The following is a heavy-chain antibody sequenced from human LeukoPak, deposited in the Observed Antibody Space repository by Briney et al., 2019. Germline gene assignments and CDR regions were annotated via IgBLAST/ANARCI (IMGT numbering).Heavy chain of an antibody. CDR3: ARISVVVVAAYLDY. CDR2: IYYSRTT. CDR1: GGSISSGHYY. V-gene: IGHV4-30-4*08. D-gene: IGHD2-15*01. Sequence: SETLSHTRTVSGGSISSGHYYWSWLRQPPGTGLEWIGYIYYSRTTYHNPPLKSRHTISVDTYKNQFSLKLSSGTAADTAVYYCARISVVVVAAYLDYWGQGTLVTVSS. J-gene: IGHJ4*02.